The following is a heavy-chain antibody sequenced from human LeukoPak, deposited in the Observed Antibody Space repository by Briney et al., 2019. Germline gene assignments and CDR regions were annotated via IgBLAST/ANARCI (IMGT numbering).Heavy chain of an antibody. CDR2: INPNSGGT. J-gene: IGHJ4*02. D-gene: IGHD2-2*01. CDR3: ARVQLGPKPYYFDY. V-gene: IGHV1-2*02. Sequence: GASVKVSCKASGYTFTGYYMHWGRQAPGQGLEWMGWINPNSGGTNYAQKFQGRVTMTRDTSISTAYMELSRLRSDDTAVYYCARVQLGPKPYYFDYWGQGTLVTVSS. CDR1: GYTFTGYY.